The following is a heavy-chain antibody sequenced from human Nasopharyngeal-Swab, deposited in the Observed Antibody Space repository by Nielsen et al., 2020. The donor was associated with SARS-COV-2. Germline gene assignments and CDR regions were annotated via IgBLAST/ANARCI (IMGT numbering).Heavy chain of an antibody. D-gene: IGHD3-3*01. Sequence: SETLSLTCAVSGGSISSSNWWSWVRPPPGTGLEWIGEIYHSGSTNYNPSLKSRVTISVDKSKNQFSLKLSSVTAADTAVYYCARRITIFGVVIIREYGMDVWGQGTTVTVSS. CDR3: ARRITIFGVVIIREYGMDV. V-gene: IGHV4-4*02. CDR1: GGSISSSNW. CDR2: IYHSGST. J-gene: IGHJ6*02.